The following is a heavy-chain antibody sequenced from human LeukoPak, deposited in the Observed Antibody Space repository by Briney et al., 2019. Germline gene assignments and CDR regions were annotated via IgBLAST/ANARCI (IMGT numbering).Heavy chain of an antibody. CDR3: AGGCRDGYSNYWYFDL. J-gene: IGHJ2*01. V-gene: IGHV4-61*05. CDR1: GGSISSNAYY. D-gene: IGHD5-24*01. CDR2: IDASGTT. Sequence: SETLSLTCTVSGGSISSNAYYWGWIRQPPGKGLEWIGRIDASGTTNYNPSLKSRVTISVDTSKNQFSLNLSSVTAADTAVYYCAGGCRDGYSNYWYFDLWGRGTLVTVSS.